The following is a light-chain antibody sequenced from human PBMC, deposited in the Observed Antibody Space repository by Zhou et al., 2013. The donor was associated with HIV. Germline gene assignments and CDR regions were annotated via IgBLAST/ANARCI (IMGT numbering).Light chain of an antibody. V-gene: IGKV1-6*01. J-gene: IGKJ1*01. CDR1: QGIGDD. CDR3: LQDYGYPWT. CDR2: SAS. Sequence: AIQVTQSPSSLSASVGDRVTITCRASQGIGDDLGWYQQKPGKAPKLLIYSASTLQSGVPSRFSGSGSGTDFTLTISSLQPEDFATYYCLQDYGYPWTFGQGTKVEIK.